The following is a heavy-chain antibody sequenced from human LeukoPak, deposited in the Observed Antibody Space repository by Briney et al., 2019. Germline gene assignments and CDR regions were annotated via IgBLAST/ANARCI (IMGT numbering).Heavy chain of an antibody. CDR1: GFTFSSYG. J-gene: IGHJ6*02. CDR3: ARDGIVEVPAALLYGMDV. D-gene: IGHD2-2*01. Sequence: GRSLRLSCAASGFTFSSYGMHWVRQAPGKGLEWVAVISYDGSNKYYADSVKGRFTISRDNSKNTLYLQMNSLRAEDTAVYYCARDGIVEVPAALLYGMDVWGQGTTVTVSS. CDR2: ISYDGSNK. V-gene: IGHV3-30*03.